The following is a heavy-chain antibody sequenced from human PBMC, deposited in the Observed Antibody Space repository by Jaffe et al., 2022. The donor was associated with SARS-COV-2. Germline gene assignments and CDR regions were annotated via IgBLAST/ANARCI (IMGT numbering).Heavy chain of an antibody. Sequence: QVQLVESGGGVVQPGRSLRLSCAASGFTFSSYAMHWVRQAPGKGLEWVAVISYDGSNKYYADSVKGRFTISRDNSKNTLYLQMNSLRAEDTAVYYCARDPYTYYYDSSGTAPGILDYWGQGTLVTVSS. D-gene: IGHD3-22*01. J-gene: IGHJ4*02. CDR2: ISYDGSNK. CDR1: GFTFSSYA. CDR3: ARDPYTYYYDSSGTAPGILDY. V-gene: IGHV3-30-3*01.